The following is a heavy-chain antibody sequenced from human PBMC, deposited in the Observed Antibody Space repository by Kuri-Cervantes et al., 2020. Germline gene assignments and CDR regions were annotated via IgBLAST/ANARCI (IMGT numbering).Heavy chain of an antibody. CDR2: IYYTGST. J-gene: IGHJ5*02. D-gene: IGHD6-13*01. CDR3: AIECPQIAAAGRGWFDP. CDR1: GGSISSSSYY. V-gene: IGHV4-39*01. Sequence: SETLSLTCTVSGGSISSSSYYWGWIRQPPGKGLEWIGSIYYTGSTYYNPSLKSRVTISVDTSKNQFSLKLSSVTAADTAVYYYAIECPQIAAAGRGWFDPWGQGTLVTVSS.